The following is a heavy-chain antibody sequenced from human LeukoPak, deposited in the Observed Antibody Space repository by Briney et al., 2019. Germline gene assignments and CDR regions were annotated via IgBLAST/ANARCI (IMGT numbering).Heavy chain of an antibody. D-gene: IGHD6-19*01. V-gene: IGHV3-23*01. CDR1: GFTFSSYA. J-gene: IGHJ4*02. CDR2: ISGSGGST. Sequence: GGSLRLSCAASGFTFSSYAMSWVRQAPGKGLEWVSAISGSGGSTYYADSVKGRFTISRDNSKNTLYLQMNGLRAEDTAVYYCAKLCSSGWYTFDYWGQGTLVTVSS. CDR3: AKLCSSGWYTFDY.